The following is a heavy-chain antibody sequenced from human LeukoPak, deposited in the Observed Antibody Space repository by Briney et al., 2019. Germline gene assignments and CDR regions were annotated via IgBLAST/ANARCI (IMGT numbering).Heavy chain of an antibody. CDR2: ISYIGST. J-gene: IGHJ3*02. D-gene: IGHD4-17*01. V-gene: IGHV4-59*11. Sequence: PSETLSLTCAVSGVSFSSHYWTWIRQPPGKGLEWIGYISYIGSTNYNPSLKSRVTISIDTSKNQFSLKLSSVTAADTAVYYCARDLVTVTKGFDIWGQGTMVSVSS. CDR1: GVSFSSHY. CDR3: ARDLVTVTKGFDI.